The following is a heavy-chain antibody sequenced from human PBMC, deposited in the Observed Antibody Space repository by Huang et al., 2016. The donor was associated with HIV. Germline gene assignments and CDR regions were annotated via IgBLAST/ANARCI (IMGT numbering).Heavy chain of an antibody. J-gene: IGHJ4*02. CDR1: GYTFSSHA. CDR2: INGDNGDT. CDR3: ARDPLDIRRHFDF. Sequence: QVQLVQSGAEVKKPGTSVNVSCRTSGYTFSSHALHWLRQAPGQRPEWMGWINGDNGDTKDSQKFQGRVTITSDTSANIGYMELNSLLSEDTAVYYCARDPLDIRRHFDFWGQGSLVTVSS. D-gene: IGHD3-3*01. V-gene: IGHV1-3*01.